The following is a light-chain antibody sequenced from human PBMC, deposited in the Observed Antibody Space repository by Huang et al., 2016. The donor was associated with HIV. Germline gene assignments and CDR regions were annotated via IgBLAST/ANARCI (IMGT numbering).Light chain of an antibody. CDR3: QHLDSYPLT. J-gene: IGKJ4*01. V-gene: IGKV1-9*01. CDR1: QGISSY. CDR2: AAS. Sequence: IQLTQSPSSLSASVGDRVTITCRASQGISSYLAWYQQRPGKAPKRLIYAASTLQSGVPSRFSGSGSGTDFTLTISTRQPEDFATYYCQHLDSYPLTFGGGTKVEIK.